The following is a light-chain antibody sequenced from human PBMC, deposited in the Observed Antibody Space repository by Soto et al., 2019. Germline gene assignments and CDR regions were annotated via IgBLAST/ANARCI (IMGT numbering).Light chain of an antibody. CDR2: EVS. J-gene: IGLJ1*01. CDR3: ISYTSSSTLGV. Sequence: QSALTQPASVSGSPGQSITISCTGTSSAVGGYNYVSWYQQHPGKAPKLMIYEVSNRPSGVSNRFSGSKSGNTASLTISGLQAEDEADYYCISYTSSSTLGVFGTGTKLTVL. V-gene: IGLV2-14*01. CDR1: SSAVGGYNY.